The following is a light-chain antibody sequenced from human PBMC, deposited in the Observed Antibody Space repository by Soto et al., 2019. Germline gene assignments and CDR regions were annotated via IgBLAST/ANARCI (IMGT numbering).Light chain of an antibody. V-gene: IGKV1-39*01. CDR1: QTISTY. J-gene: IGKJ5*01. CDR2: ATF. CDR3: QQTFIAPIT. Sequence: IQMTQSPSSLSSSLGDICTITCLASQTISTYLNWYQQKPEKAPKLLIYATFNLQSGVPSRFSGSGSGTDFTLTISSLQPEDFATYYCQQTFIAPITFGQGTRLEIK.